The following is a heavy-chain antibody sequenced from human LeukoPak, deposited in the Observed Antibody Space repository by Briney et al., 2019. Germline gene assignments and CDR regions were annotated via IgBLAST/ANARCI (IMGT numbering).Heavy chain of an antibody. V-gene: IGHV4-34*01. CDR1: GGSFSGYY. Sequence: PSETLSLTCAVYGGSFSGYYWSWIRQPPGKGLEWIGEINHSGSTNYNPSLKSRVTISVDKSKNQFSLKLNSVTAADTAVYYCAKKDYYYIDVWGKGTTVTVSS. CDR3: AKKDYYYIDV. CDR2: INHSGST. J-gene: IGHJ6*03.